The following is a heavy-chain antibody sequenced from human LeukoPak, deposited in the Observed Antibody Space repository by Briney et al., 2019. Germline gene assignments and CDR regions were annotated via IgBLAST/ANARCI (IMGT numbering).Heavy chain of an antibody. D-gene: IGHD6-13*01. V-gene: IGHV4-4*02. Sequence: SETLSLTCAVSGGSISSSNWWSWVRQPPGKGLEWIGEIYHSGSTNYNPSLKSRVTISVDKSKNQFSLKLSSVTAADTAVYYCARKNWVAAAGTNWFDPWGQGTLVTVSS. CDR2: IYHSGST. CDR3: ARKNWVAAAGTNWFDP. CDR1: GGSISSSNW. J-gene: IGHJ5*01.